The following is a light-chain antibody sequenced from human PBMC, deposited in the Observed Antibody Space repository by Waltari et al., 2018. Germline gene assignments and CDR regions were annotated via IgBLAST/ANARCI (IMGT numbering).Light chain of an antibody. CDR1: SSNIGNNY. Sequence: QSVLTQPPSVSAAPGQKVNIPCSGSSSNIGNNYISWYQHLPGTAPKLLIYDNNKRPSGIPDRFSGSKSGTSATLGVTGLQTGDEADYYCGTWDSSLSAVVFGGGTKLTVL. CDR2: DNN. CDR3: GTWDSSLSAVV. V-gene: IGLV1-51*01. J-gene: IGLJ2*01.